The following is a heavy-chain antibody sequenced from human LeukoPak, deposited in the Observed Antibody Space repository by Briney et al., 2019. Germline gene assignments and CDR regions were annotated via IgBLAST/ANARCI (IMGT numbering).Heavy chain of an antibody. V-gene: IGHV7-4-1*02. Sequence: ASVKVSCKASGYTFTSYAMNWVRQAPGQGLEWMGWINTNTGNPTYAQGFTGRFVFSLDTSVSTAYLQISSLKAEDTAVYYCARDVRGSSSPDSYYYYYYYMDVWGQGTTVTVSS. CDR1: GYTFTSYA. D-gene: IGHD6-6*01. CDR3: ARDVRGSSSPDSYYYYYYYMDV. J-gene: IGHJ6*03. CDR2: INTNTGNP.